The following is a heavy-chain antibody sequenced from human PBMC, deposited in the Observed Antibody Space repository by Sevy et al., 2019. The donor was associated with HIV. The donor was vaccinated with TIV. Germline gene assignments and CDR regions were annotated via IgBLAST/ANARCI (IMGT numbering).Heavy chain of an antibody. J-gene: IGHJ5*02. CDR2: INPNSGGT. CDR1: GYTFTGYY. CDR3: ARGVAAAGPIFWFDP. Sequence: VSVKVSCKASGYTFTGYYMHWVRQAPGQGLEWMGRINPNSGGTNYAQKFQGRVTMTRDTSISTAYMELSRLRSDDTAVYYCARGVAAAGPIFWFDPWGQGTLVTVSS. D-gene: IGHD6-13*01. V-gene: IGHV1-2*06.